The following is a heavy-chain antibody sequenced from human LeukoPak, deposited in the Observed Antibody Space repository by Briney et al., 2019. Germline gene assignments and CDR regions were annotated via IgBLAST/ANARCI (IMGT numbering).Heavy chain of an antibody. J-gene: IGHJ4*02. Sequence: GRSLRLSCAASGFTFSSYGMHWVRQAPGKRLEWVAVIWYDGSNKYYADSVKGRFTISRDNSKNTLYLQMNSLRAEDTAVYYCARDFFTISYYYDSSGYYSPEPMNYWGQGTLVTVSS. V-gene: IGHV3-33*01. D-gene: IGHD3-22*01. CDR1: GFTFSSYG. CDR2: IWYDGSNK. CDR3: ARDFFTISYYYDSSGYYSPEPMNY.